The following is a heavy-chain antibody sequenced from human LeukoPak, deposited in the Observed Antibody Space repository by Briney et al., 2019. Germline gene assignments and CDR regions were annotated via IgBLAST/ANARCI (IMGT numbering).Heavy chain of an antibody. CDR3: ARVRGDFETD. CDR2: RYYSGST. CDR1: GGSISSYY. Sequence: PSETLSLTCSVSGGSISSYYWTWIRQPPGKGLEWIEYRYYSGSTTYNPSLKSRVTISVHTSKSQCSLKLISVPAADTAIYYCARVRGDFETDWGQGTLVSVSS. D-gene: IGHD3-16*01. J-gene: IGHJ1*01. V-gene: IGHV4-59*01.